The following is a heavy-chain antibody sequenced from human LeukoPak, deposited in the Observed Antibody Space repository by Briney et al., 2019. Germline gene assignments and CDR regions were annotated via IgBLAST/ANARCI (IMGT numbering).Heavy chain of an antibody. D-gene: IGHD6-19*01. CDR2: ISYDGSNK. V-gene: IGHV3-30*18. CDR1: RFTFTTFSDYV. CDR3: AKDPQAAAVAGPDY. Sequence: GGSLRLSCAASRFTFTTFSDYVMHWVRQAPGKGLEWVAVISYDGSNKYYADSVKGRLTISRDNSKNTLYLQMNSLRAEDTAVYYCAKDPQAAAVAGPDYWGQGTLVTVSS. J-gene: IGHJ4*02.